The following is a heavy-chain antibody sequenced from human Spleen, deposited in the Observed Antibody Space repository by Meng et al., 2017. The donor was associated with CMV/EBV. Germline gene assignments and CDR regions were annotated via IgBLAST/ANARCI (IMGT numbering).Heavy chain of an antibody. CDR2: IYYSGST. Sequence: QVQLPESGPGLVKPSATLSLTCAVSGYSISSTNWWGWIRQPPGKGLGWIGYIYYSGSTSYNPSLKSRVTMSVDTSKNQFSLNLNSVTAVDTAVYYCARNVPGTSAYYDWGQGTLVTVSS. CDR1: GYSISSTNW. V-gene: IGHV4-28*01. J-gene: IGHJ4*02. D-gene: IGHD3-22*01. CDR3: ARNVPGTSAYYD.